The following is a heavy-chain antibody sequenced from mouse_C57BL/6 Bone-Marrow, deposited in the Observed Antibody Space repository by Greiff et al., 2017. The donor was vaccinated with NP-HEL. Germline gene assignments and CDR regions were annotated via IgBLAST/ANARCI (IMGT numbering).Heavy chain of an antibody. CDR1: GYAFSSSW. J-gene: IGHJ1*03. Sequence: QVQLQQSGPELVKPGASVKISCKASGYAFSSSWMNWVKQRPGKGLEWIGRIYPGDGDTNYNGKFKGKATLTADKSSRTAYMQLSSLTSEDSAVYFCAEYPYGSSYGGYFDVGGTGTTVTVSS. CDR2: IYPGDGDT. CDR3: AEYPYGSSYGGYFDV. D-gene: IGHD1-1*01. V-gene: IGHV1-82*01.